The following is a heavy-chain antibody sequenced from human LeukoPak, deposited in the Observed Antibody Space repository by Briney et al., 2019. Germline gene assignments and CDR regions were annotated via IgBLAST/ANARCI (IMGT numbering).Heavy chain of an antibody. V-gene: IGHV4-34*01. Sequence: SETLSLTCAVYGGSFSGYYWSWIRQPPGKGLEWIGEINHSGGTNYNPSLKSRVTISVDTSKKQFSLKLSSVTAADTAVYYCASVALGSRDWGQGTLVTVSS. CDR1: GGSFSGYY. CDR2: INHSGGT. J-gene: IGHJ4*02. D-gene: IGHD3-16*01. CDR3: ASVALGSRD.